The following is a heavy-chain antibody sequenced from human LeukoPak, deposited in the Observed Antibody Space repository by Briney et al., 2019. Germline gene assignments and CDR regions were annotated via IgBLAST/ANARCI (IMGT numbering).Heavy chain of an antibody. CDR1: GYTFTSYY. CDR2: INPSGGST. V-gene: IGHV1-46*01. J-gene: IGHJ4*02. CDR3: AVDFRQYSGSSDY. D-gene: IGHD1-26*01. Sequence: ASVKVSCKASGYTFTSYYMHWVRQAPGQGLEWMGIINPSGGSTSYAQKLQGRVTMTTDTSTSTAYMELRSLRSDDTAVYYCAVDFRQYSGSSDYWGQGTLVTVSS.